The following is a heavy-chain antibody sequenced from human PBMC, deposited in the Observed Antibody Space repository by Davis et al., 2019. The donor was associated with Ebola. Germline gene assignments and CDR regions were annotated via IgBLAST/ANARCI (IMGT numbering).Heavy chain of an antibody. D-gene: IGHD2-2*01. CDR3: ARVQYCSSTSCYPPFDI. J-gene: IGHJ3*02. V-gene: IGHV4-34*01. CDR1: GGSFSGYS. Sequence: SETLSLTCAVYGGSFSGYSWSWIRQAPGKGLEWIGEINHSGSTNYNPSLKSRVTISVDTSKNQFSLKLSSVTAVDTAVYYCARVQYCSSTSCYPPFDIWGQGTMVTVSS. CDR2: INHSGST.